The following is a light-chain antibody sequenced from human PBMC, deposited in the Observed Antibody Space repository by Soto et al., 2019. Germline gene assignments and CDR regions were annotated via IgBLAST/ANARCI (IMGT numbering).Light chain of an antibody. CDR1: QSISTY. J-gene: IGKJ4*01. CDR2: AAS. Sequence: DIQMTQSQSSLSASVGDRVALTCRASQSISTYLHWYQQKPGKAPNLLIYAASTLQSGVPSRFSGSGSGTDFTLTIRSLQPEDFATYFCQHGYSTPLTFGQGTKLDIK. CDR3: QHGYSTPLT. V-gene: IGKV1-39*01.